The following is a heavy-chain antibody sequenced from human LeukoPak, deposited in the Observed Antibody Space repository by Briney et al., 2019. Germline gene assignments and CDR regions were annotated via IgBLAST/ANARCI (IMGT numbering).Heavy chain of an antibody. CDR3: ARDAQYDFWSGYWNDAFDI. D-gene: IGHD3-3*01. Sequence: PSETLSLTCTVSGGSISSYYWSWIRQPPGKGLEWIGYIYYSGSTNYNPSLKGRVTISVDTSKNQFSLKLSSVTAADTAVYYCARDAQYDFWSGYWNDAFDIWGQGTMVTVSS. J-gene: IGHJ3*02. V-gene: IGHV4-59*12. CDR1: GGSISSYY. CDR2: IYYSGST.